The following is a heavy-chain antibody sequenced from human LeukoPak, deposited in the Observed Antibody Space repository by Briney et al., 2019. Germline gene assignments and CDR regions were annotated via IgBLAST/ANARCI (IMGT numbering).Heavy chain of an antibody. Sequence: GGSLRLSCAASGFTFGSYAMAWVRQAPGKGLGWVSGISGSGASTYYGDSVKGRFSISRDNSRNTLFLQMNSLSAEDTAVYYCAKVYGASWYGALKNYFDHWGQGTLVTVSS. J-gene: IGHJ4*02. V-gene: IGHV3-23*01. CDR2: ISGSGAST. D-gene: IGHD6-13*01. CDR1: GFTFGSYA. CDR3: AKVYGASWYGALKNYFDH.